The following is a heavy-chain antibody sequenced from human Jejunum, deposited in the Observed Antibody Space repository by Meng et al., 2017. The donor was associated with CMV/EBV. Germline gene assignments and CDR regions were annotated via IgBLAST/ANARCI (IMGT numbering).Heavy chain of an antibody. Sequence: QVQLQESGPGLVTPSATLSLTCTVSGGSISSSYWSWIRQRPGKGLEWIGYSHNTGATDYNPSLKSRVTMSLDTSKNQFFLKVTFVTTADTAIYHCARGSTGAFDAWGQGTLVTVPQ. V-gene: IGHV4-59*01. CDR2: SHNTGAT. J-gene: IGHJ5*02. D-gene: IGHD1-14*01. CDR1: GGSISSSY. CDR3: ARGSTGAFDA.